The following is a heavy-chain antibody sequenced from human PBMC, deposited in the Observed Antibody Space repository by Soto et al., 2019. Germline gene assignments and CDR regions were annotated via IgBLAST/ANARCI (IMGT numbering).Heavy chain of an antibody. D-gene: IGHD6-19*01. V-gene: IGHV3-30*18. J-gene: IGHJ4*02. CDR1: GFTFSSYG. CDR2: ISYDGSNK. Sequence: GVSLRLSCAASGFTFSSYGMHWVRQAPGKGLEWVAVISYDGSNKYYADSVKGRFTISRDNSKNTLYLQMNSLRAEDTAVYYCAKVVSSGEFDYWGKGTLVTVSS. CDR3: AKVVSSGEFDY.